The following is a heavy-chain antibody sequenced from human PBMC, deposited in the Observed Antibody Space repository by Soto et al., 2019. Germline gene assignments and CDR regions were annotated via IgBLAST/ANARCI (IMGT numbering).Heavy chain of an antibody. CDR2: IYYSGST. J-gene: IGHJ4*02. CDR1: GGSISSYY. CDR3: ARKVLGEGYFDY. V-gene: IGHV4-59*01. D-gene: IGHD2-8*01. Sequence: SETLSLTCTVSGGSISSYYWSWIRQPPGKGLEWIGYIYYSGSTNYNPSLKSRVTVSVDTSKNQFSLKLSSVTAADTAVYYCARKVLGEGYFDYWGQGTLVTVSS.